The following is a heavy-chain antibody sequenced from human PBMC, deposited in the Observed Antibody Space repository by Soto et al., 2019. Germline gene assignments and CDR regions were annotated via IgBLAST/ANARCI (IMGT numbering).Heavy chain of an antibody. CDR3: AKGDYGDYSFPDTDAFDI. CDR1: GFTFSSYG. V-gene: IGHV3-30*18. Sequence: GGSLRLSCAASGFTFSSYGMHWVRQAPGKGLEWVAVISYDGSNKYYADSVKGRFTISRDNSKNTLYLQMNSLRAEDTAVYYCAKGDYGDYSFPDTDAFDIWGQGTMVTVSS. J-gene: IGHJ3*02. D-gene: IGHD4-17*01. CDR2: ISYDGSNK.